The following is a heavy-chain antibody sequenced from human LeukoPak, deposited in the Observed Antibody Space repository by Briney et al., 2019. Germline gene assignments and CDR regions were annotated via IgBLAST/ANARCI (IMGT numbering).Heavy chain of an antibody. D-gene: IGHD4-17*01. CDR2: IYYSGST. V-gene: IGHV4-59*01. CDR1: GGSISSYY. CDR3: ARASWVTTVVVAFDI. Sequence: SETLSLTCTVSGGSISSYYWSWIRQPPGKGLEWIGYIYYSGSTNYNPSLKSRVTISVDTSKNQFSLKLSSVTAADTAVYYCARASWVTTVVVAFDIWGQGTMVTVSS. J-gene: IGHJ3*02.